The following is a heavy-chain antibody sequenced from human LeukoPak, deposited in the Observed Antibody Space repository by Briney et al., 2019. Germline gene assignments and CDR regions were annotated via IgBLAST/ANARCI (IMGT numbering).Heavy chain of an antibody. CDR2: IYYSGST. J-gene: IGHJ5*02. D-gene: IGHD3-10*01. CDR1: GGSISSNSYY. CDR3: ARNRYYYGSRNYGVPTWFDP. Sequence: SETLSLTCTVSGGSISSNSYYWGWIRQSPGKGLEWIGSIYYSGSTYYKPSLKSRLTISVDTSKNHFSLKLSSVTAADTAVYYCARNRYYYGSRNYGVPTWFDPWGQGTLVTVSS. V-gene: IGHV4-39*02.